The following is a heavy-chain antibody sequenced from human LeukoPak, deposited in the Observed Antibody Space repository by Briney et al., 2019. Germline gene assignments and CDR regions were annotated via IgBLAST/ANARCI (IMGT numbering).Heavy chain of an antibody. CDR3: ARAGPYDAFDI. V-gene: IGHV3-53*04. Sequence: GGSLRLSCAASGFXVNSNYMSWVRQAPGKGLEWVLVIYSGGSTYYADSVKGRFTISRHISKNTLYLQMNSLRAADTAVYYCARAGPYDAFDIWGQGTMVTVSS. CDR2: IYSGGST. D-gene: IGHD1-14*01. CDR1: GFXVNSNY. J-gene: IGHJ3*02.